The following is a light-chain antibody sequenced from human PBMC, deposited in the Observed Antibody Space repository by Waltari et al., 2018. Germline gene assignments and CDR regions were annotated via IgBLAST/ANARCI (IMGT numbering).Light chain of an antibody. J-gene: IGKJ1*01. CDR1: QSISTS. Sequence: DIQMTQSPSTLAASVGDRVTITCRASQSISTSLAWYQQKPGKAPKILIYKASTLDSGVPSRFSGSGSGTEFTLTISSLQAEDVALYYCQQYYSSLSWTFGQGTKVEIK. V-gene: IGKV1-5*03. CDR3: QQYYSSLSWT. CDR2: KAS.